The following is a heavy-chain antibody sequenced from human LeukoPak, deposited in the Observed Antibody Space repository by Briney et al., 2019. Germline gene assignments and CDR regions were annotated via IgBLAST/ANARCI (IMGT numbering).Heavy chain of an antibody. D-gene: IGHD6-19*01. CDR3: ARGLIRCGWYGEIYYYGMDV. J-gene: IGHJ6*02. CDR1: GGSISSYY. CDR2: IYYSGST. Sequence: SETLSLTCTVSGGSISSYYWSWIRQPPGKGLEWIGYIYYSGSTNYNPSLKSRVTISVDTSKNQFSLKLSSVTAADTAVYYCARGLIRCGWYGEIYYYGMDVWGQGTTVTVSS. V-gene: IGHV4-59*01.